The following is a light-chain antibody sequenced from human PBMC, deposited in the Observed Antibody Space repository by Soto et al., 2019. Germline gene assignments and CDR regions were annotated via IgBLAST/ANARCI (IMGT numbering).Light chain of an antibody. J-gene: IGKJ2*01. V-gene: IGKV2-30*01. CDR3: MQGTHWPYT. CDR1: QSLVYSDGNTY. Sequence: VVMTQSPLSLPVTLGQPASISCRSSQSLVYSDGNTYLNWFQQRPGQSPRRLIYKVSNRYSGVPDRFGGSGSGTDFTLKISRVEAEDVAVYYCMQGTHWPYTFGQGTKLEIK. CDR2: KVS.